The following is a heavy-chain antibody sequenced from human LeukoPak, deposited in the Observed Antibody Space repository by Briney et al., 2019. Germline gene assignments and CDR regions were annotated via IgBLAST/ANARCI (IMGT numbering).Heavy chain of an antibody. CDR2: IYYSGST. J-gene: IGHJ6*03. D-gene: IGHD4-17*01. CDR3: AREFAHGAPHYYYYYMDV. V-gene: IGHV4-59*01. CDR1: GGSISSYY. Sequence: SETLFLTCTVSGGSISSYYWSWIRQPPGKGLEWIGYIYYSGSTNYNPSLKSRVTISVDTSKNQFSLELSSVTAADTAVYYCAREFAHGAPHYYYYYMDVWGKGTTVTVSS.